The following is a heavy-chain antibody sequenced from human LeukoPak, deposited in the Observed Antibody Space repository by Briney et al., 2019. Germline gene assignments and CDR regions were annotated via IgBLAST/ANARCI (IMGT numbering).Heavy chain of an antibody. D-gene: IGHD3-22*01. CDR3: ARDPVGYYDSSGPSEYFQH. CDR2: INPNSGGT. V-gene: IGHV1-2*02. Sequence: ASVKVSCKASGYTFTGYYMHWVRQAPGQGLEWMGWINPNSGGTNYAQKFQGRVTMTRDTSISTAYMELSGLRSDDTAVYYCARDPVGYYDSSGPSEYFQHWGQGTLVTVSS. J-gene: IGHJ1*01. CDR1: GYTFTGYY.